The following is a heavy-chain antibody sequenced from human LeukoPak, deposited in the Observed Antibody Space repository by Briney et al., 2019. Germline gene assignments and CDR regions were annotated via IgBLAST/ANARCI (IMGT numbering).Heavy chain of an antibody. D-gene: IGHD4-17*01. V-gene: IGHV4-59*01. CDR2: IYYSGST. Sequence: SETLSLTCTVSGGSISSYYWSWIRQPPGKGLEWIGYIYYSGSTNYNPSLKSRVTISVDTSKNQFSLKLSSVTAADTAVYYCARESRDYGGYFDYWGQGTLVTVSS. J-gene: IGHJ4*02. CDR3: ARESRDYGGYFDY. CDR1: GGSISSYY.